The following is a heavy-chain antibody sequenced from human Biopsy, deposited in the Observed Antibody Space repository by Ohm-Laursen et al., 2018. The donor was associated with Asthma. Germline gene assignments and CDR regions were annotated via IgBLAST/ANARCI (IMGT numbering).Heavy chain of an antibody. V-gene: IGHV4-59*01. Sequence: TLSLTCSVYGGSIRSFYWSWIRESPEKGLEWMGDVYWTGSTNYNPSLKSRVTMSVDTSKNRMFLELTSVTAADTAIYYCVRAVRNEQWLAPFDYWGQGKPVTVSS. CDR2: VYWTGST. CDR1: GGSIRSFY. CDR3: VRAVRNEQWLAPFDY. J-gene: IGHJ4*02. D-gene: IGHD6-19*01.